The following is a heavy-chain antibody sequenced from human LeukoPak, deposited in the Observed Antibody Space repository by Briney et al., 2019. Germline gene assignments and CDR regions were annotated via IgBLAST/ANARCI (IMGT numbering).Heavy chain of an antibody. D-gene: IGHD6-13*01. V-gene: IGHV3-21*01. CDR2: ISSSSSYI. CDR3: ARGRGIAAAVYDY. CDR1: GFTFSSYE. J-gene: IGHJ4*02. Sequence: GGSLRLSCAASGFTFSSYEMNWVRQAPGKGLEWVSSISSSSSYIYYADSVKGRFTISRDNAKNSLYLQMNSLRAEDTAVYYCARGRGIAAAVYDYWGQGTLVTVSS.